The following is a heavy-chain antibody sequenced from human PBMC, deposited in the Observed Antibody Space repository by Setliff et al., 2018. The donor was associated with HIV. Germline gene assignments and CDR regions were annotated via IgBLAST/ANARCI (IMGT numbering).Heavy chain of an antibody. CDR3: ARSDPFIVVVPSAINAFDY. CDR2: INPSGGST. V-gene: IGHV1-46*01. Sequence: GASVKVSCKASGYTFTSYAMNWVRQAPGQGLEWIGIINPSGGSTSYAQKFQGSVTLTRDTSTSTVYMELSSLRSEDTAVYYCARSDPFIVVVPSAINAFDYWGQGTLVTVSS. J-gene: IGHJ4*02. D-gene: IGHD2-2*01. CDR1: GYTFTSYA.